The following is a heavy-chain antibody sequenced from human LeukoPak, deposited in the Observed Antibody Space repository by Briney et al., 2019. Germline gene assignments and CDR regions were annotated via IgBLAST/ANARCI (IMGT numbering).Heavy chain of an antibody. J-gene: IGHJ4*02. Sequence: SETLSLTCAVYGGSFSGYYWSWIRQPPGKGLEWIGEINHSGSTNYNPSLKSRVTISVDTSKNQFSLKLSSVTAADTAVYYCARAPLCCGGDCYLPYFDYWGQGTLVTVSS. CDR1: GGSFSGYY. D-gene: IGHD2-21*02. CDR2: INHSGST. V-gene: IGHV4-34*01. CDR3: ARAPLCCGGDCYLPYFDY.